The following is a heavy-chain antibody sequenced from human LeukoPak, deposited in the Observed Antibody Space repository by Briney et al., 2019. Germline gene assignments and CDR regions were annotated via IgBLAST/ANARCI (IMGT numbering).Heavy chain of an antibody. Sequence: SETLSLTCTVCGGSISSSSYYWGWIRQPPGKGLEWIGSIYYSGSTYYNPSLKSRVTISVDTSKNQFSLKLSSVTAADTAVYYCANYYGSGSYYSFDPWGQGTLVTVSS. CDR1: GGSISSSSYY. V-gene: IGHV4-39*01. J-gene: IGHJ5*02. CDR3: ANYYGSGSYYSFDP. D-gene: IGHD3-10*01. CDR2: IYYSGST.